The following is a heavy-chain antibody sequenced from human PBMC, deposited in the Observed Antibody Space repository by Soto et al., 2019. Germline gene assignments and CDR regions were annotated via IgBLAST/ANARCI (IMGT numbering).Heavy chain of an antibody. CDR1: GLTFSSYA. CDR2: ISGSGGST. CDR3: AKGRRITMIVVVPGYFDY. J-gene: IGHJ4*02. D-gene: IGHD3-22*01. V-gene: IGHV3-23*01. Sequence: GGSLRLSCAASGLTFSSYAMSWVRQAPGKGLEWVSAISGSGGSTYYADSVKGRFTISRDNSKNTLYLQMNSLRAEDTAVYYCAKGRRITMIVVVPGYFDYWGQGTLVTVSS.